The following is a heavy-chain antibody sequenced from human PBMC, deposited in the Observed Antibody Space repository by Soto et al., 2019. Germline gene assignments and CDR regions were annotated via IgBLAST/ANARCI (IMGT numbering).Heavy chain of an antibody. Sequence: ASVKVSYKASGYTFTSYAMHWVRQAPGQRLEWMGWINAGNGNTKYSQKFQGRVTITRDTSASTAYMELSSLRSEDTAVYYCARDIAAAGPYYYYGMDVWGQGTTVTVSS. J-gene: IGHJ6*02. CDR1: GYTFTSYA. CDR3: ARDIAAAGPYYYYGMDV. CDR2: INAGNGNT. D-gene: IGHD6-13*01. V-gene: IGHV1-3*01.